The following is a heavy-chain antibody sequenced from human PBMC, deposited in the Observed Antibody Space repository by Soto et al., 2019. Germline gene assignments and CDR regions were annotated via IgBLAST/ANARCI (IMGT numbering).Heavy chain of an antibody. CDR3: ARDRGIAAAGRKGFDP. Sequence: ASVKVSCKASGYTFTSYAMHWVRQAPGQRLEWMGWINAGNGNTKYSQKFQGRVTITRDTSASTAYMELSSLRSEDTAVYYCARDRGIAAAGRKGFDPWGQGTLVTVS. CDR1: GYTFTSYA. CDR2: INAGNGNT. J-gene: IGHJ5*02. V-gene: IGHV1-3*01. D-gene: IGHD6-13*01.